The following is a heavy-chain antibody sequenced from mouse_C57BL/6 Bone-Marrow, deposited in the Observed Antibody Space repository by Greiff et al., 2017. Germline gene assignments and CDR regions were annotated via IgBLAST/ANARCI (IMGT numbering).Heavy chain of an antibody. V-gene: IGHV2-5*01. D-gene: IGHD1-1*01. J-gene: IGHJ4*01. CDR2: IWRGGST. CDR1: GFSLTSYG. Sequence: VKVVESGPGLVQPSQSLSITCTVSGFSLTSYGVHWVRQSPGKGLEWLGVIWRGGSTDYTAAFMSRLSITKDNSKSQVFFKMNSLQADDTAIYYGAKPQYYYGSSYDYAMDYWGQGTSVTVSS. CDR3: AKPQYYYGSSYDYAMDY.